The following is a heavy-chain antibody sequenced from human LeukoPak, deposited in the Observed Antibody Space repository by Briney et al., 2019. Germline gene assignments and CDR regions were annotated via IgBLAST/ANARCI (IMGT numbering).Heavy chain of an antibody. V-gene: IGHV4-59*12. CDR1: GGSISSYY. CDR2: IYYSGST. J-gene: IGHJ5*02. D-gene: IGHD3-10*01. CDR3: ARDSGTTGEVKFDP. Sequence: SETLSLTCTVSGGSISSYYWSWIRRPPGKGLEWIGYIYYSGSTYYNPSLRSRVTISVDTSNNHFSLKLISVTAADTAVYYCARDSGTTGEVKFDPWGQGMLVTVSS.